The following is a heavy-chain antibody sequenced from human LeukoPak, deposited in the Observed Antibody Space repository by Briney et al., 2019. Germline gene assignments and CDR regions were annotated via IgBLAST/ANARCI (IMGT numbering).Heavy chain of an antibody. CDR2: INHSGST. V-gene: IGHV4-34*01. CDR3: ARDRQYLKPGSGSSWDY. CDR1: GGSFSGYY. J-gene: IGHJ4*02. D-gene: IGHD3-10*01. Sequence: SETLSLTCAVYGGSFSGYYWSWIRQPPGKGLEWIGEINHSGSTNYNPSLKSRVTISVDTSKNQFSLKLSSVTAADTAVYYCARDRQYLKPGSGSSWDYWGQGTLVTVSS.